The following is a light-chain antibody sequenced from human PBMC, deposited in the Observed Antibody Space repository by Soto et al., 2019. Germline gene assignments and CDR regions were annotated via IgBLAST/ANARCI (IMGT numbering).Light chain of an antibody. CDR3: MQALQTRT. Sequence: DIVLTQSPLSLPVTPGEPASISCRSSQSLLHSNGYNYLDWYLQKPGQSPQLLIYMVSNRASGVPDRFSGSGSGTDFTLKISRVAAEDVGVYYCMQALQTRTFGQGTKLEIK. CDR1: QSLLHSNGYNY. J-gene: IGKJ2*01. V-gene: IGKV2-28*01. CDR2: MVS.